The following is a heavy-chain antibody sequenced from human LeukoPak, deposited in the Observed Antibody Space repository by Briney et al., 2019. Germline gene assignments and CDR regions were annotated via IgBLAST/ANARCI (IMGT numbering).Heavy chain of an antibody. CDR3: AKAEPTLAARPPPYYYYGMDV. CDR2: ISAYNGNT. CDR1: GYTFTSYG. J-gene: IGHJ6*02. Sequence: ASVKVSCKASGYTFTSYGISWVRQAPGQGLEWMGWISAYNGNTNYAQKLQGRVTMTTDTSTSTAYMELRSLRSDDTAVYYCAKAEPTLAARPPPYYYYGMDVWGQGTTVTVSS. V-gene: IGHV1-18*01. D-gene: IGHD6-6*01.